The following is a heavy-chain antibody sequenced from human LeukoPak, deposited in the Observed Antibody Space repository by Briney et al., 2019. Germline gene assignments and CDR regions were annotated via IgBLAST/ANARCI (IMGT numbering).Heavy chain of an antibody. CDR1: GFTFSHYW. Sequence: GGSLRLSCAASGFTFSHYWMSWVRQAPGKGLEWVSSISIGSTYIYYADSVKGRFTMSRDYAKNSLYLQLNSLRAEDTAVYYCAKDQKRGYSYGYLFYYYYMDVWGKGTTVTISS. D-gene: IGHD5-18*01. CDR3: AKDQKRGYSYGYLFYYYYMDV. J-gene: IGHJ6*03. V-gene: IGHV3-21*01. CDR2: ISIGSTYI.